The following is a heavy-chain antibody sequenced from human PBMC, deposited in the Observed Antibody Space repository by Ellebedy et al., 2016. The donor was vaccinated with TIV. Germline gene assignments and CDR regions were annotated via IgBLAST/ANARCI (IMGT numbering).Heavy chain of an antibody. CDR2: INPNSGGT. Sequence: AASVKVSCKASGYTFTGYYMHWVRQAPGQGLEWMGWINPNSGGTNYAQKFQGWVTMTRDTSISTAYMELSRLRSDDTAVYYCAREMVAGYYGMDVWGQGTTVTVSS. D-gene: IGHD2-8*01. V-gene: IGHV1-2*04. J-gene: IGHJ6*02. CDR3: AREMVAGYYGMDV. CDR1: GYTFTGYY.